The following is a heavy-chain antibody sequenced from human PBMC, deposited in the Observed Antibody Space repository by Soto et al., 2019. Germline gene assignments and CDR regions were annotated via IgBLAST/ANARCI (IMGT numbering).Heavy chain of an antibody. CDR1: GGSISSYY. Sequence: SGTLSLTCTVSGGSISSYYWSWIRQPPGKGLEWIGYIYYSGSTNYNPSLKSRVTISVDTSKNQFSLKLSSVTAADTAVYYCARGRHQLVNNIVFDIWGKGKMFT. D-gene: IGHD6-13*01. J-gene: IGHJ3*02. V-gene: IGHV4-59*01. CDR3: ARGRHQLVNNIVFDI. CDR2: IYYSGST.